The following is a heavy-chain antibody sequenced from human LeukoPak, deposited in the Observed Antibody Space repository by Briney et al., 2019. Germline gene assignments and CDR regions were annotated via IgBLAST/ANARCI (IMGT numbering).Heavy chain of an antibody. CDR2: IWYDGSNK. CDR3: AGDKAVAGTGGFDY. J-gene: IGHJ4*02. CDR1: GFTFSSYG. Sequence: PGGSLRLSCAASGFTFSSYGMHWVRQAPGKGLEWVAVIWYDGSNKYYADSVKGRFTISRDNSKNTLYLQMNSLRAEDTAVYYCAGDKAVAGTGGFDYWGQGTLVTVSS. D-gene: IGHD6-19*01. V-gene: IGHV3-33*08.